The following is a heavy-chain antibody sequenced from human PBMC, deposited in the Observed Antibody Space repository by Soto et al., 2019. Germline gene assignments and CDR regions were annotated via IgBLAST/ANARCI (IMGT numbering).Heavy chain of an antibody. D-gene: IGHD3-3*01. V-gene: IGHV1-69*12. Sequence: QVQLVQSGAEVKEPGSSVNVSCKTSGATFGNTAVTWVRQAPGQGLERIGGIVPLFGTANYAQKFRGRVRITADESTSTAYMELSSLRTDDTAVYYCAREGDPGYSFWSGPLGGGRFDPWGQGTLVTVSS. J-gene: IGHJ5*02. CDR2: IVPLFGTA. CDR3: AREGDPGYSFWSGPLGGGRFDP. CDR1: GATFGNTA.